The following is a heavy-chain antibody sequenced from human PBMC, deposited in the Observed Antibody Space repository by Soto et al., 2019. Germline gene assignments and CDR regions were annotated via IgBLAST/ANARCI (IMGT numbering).Heavy chain of an antibody. CDR3: VRVRTVSTGTYYYYMDV. J-gene: IGHJ6*03. CDR1: GYTFTNFG. Sequence: ASVKVSCKASGYTFTNFGISWVRQAPGQGLEWMGWISAYNGDTNYPQKFQGRVSMTTDTSTTTAYMELRSLRSDDTAVYYCVRVRTVSTGTYYYYMDVWAKGTTVTVSS. V-gene: IGHV1-18*01. CDR2: ISAYNGDT. D-gene: IGHD4-4*01.